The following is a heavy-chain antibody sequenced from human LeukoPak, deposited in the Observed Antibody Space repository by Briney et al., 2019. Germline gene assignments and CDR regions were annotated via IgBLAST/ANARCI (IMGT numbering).Heavy chain of an antibody. CDR1: SGSISSYY. V-gene: IGHV4-59*08. J-gene: IGHJ4*02. Sequence: SETLSLTCTVSSGSISSYYWSWIRQPPGKGLEWIGYIYYSGSTNYNPSLKSRVIISVDTSKNQFSLKLNSVTAADTAVYYCARLSSGSSSWYDIDYWGQGTLVTVSP. CDR2: IYYSGST. D-gene: IGHD6-13*01. CDR3: ARLSSGSSSWYDIDY.